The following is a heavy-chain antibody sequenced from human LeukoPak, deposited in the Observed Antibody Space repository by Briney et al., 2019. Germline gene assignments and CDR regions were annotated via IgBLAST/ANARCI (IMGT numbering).Heavy chain of an antibody. CDR1: GYTFTGYY. CDR3: ARVGGPYYYYYYYMDV. CDR2: INPNSGNT. D-gene: IGHD3-16*01. J-gene: IGHJ6*03. V-gene: IGHV1-8*03. Sequence: ASVKVSCKASGYTFTGYYMHWVRQAPGQGLEWMGWINPNSGNTGYAQKFQGRVTITRNTSISTAYMELSSLRSEDTAVYYCARVGGPYYYYYYYMDVWGKGTTATVSS.